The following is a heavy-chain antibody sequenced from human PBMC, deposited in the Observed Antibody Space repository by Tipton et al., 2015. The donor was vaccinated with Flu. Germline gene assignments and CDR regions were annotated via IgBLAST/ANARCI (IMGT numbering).Heavy chain of an antibody. CDR2: ISGYDAST. CDR3: ARTHYYDRHTYGGRRYFDY. Sequence: QVQLVQSGAEVKKPGASVKVSCKASGFTFSSHGINWVRQAPGQGLEWMGWISGYDASTKYARNFQGRVTMTTDTSTSTAYMELRSLRSDDTALYYCARTHYYDRHTYGGRRYFDYWGQGTLVTVSS. CDR1: GFTFSSHG. D-gene: IGHD3-22*01. J-gene: IGHJ4*02. V-gene: IGHV1-18*01.